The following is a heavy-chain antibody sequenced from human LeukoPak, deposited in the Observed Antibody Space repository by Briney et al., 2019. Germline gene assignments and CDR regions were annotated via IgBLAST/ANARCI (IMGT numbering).Heavy chain of an antibody. CDR1: GGSFSGYY. CDR2: INHSGST. D-gene: IGHD1-26*01. Sequence: SETLSLTCAVYGGSFSGYYWSWIRQPPGKGLEWIGEINHSGSTNYNPSLKSRVTISVDTSKNQFSLKLSSVTAADTAVYYCARDRWELLTPFDPWGQGTLVTVSS. CDR3: ARDRWELLTPFDP. V-gene: IGHV4-34*01. J-gene: IGHJ5*02.